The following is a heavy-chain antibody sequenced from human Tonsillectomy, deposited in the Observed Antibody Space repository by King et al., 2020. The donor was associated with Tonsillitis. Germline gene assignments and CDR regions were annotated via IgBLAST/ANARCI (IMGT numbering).Heavy chain of an antibody. V-gene: IGHV1-69*06. D-gene: IGHD3-16*01. J-gene: IGHJ4*02. CDR2: IIPMSGTT. CDR1: GGTFSSYA. Sequence: QLVQSGAEVKKPGSSVKVSCKASGGTFSSYAISWVRQAPGQGLEWMGGIIPMSGTTTYAQKFQGRVTITADKSTNTAYLELSSLRSEDTAVYYCATTFRGGGIWGQGTLVTVSS. CDR3: ATTFRGGGI.